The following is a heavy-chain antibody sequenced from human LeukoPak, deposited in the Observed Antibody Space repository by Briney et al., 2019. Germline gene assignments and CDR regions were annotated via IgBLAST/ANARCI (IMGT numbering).Heavy chain of an antibody. J-gene: IGHJ6*04. D-gene: IGHD6-19*01. CDR3: ARDGTPSYTSGWVYMDA. CDR1: GFTFSSYG. V-gene: IGHV3-23*01. Sequence: PGGSLRLSCAASGFTFSSYGMSWVRQAPGKGLEWVSSISGSVGTIYYADSVKGRFTISRDNSKNTLYLQMNSLRGEDTAVYYCARDGTPSYTSGWVYMDAWGKGTTVTISS. CDR2: ISGSVGTI.